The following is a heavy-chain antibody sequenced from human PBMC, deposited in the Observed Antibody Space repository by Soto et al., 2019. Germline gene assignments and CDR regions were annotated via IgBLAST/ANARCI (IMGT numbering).Heavy chain of an antibody. CDR1: GFTFSSYA. V-gene: IGHV3-23*01. J-gene: IGHJ4*02. CDR3: AKGGGRVRGVIRSPGIDY. D-gene: IGHD3-10*01. Sequence: GGSLRLSCAASGFTFSSYAMSWVRQAPGKGLEWVSAISGSGGSTYYADSVKGRFTISRDNSKNTLYLQMNSLRAEDTAVYYCAKGGGRVRGVIRSPGIDYWGQGTLVTVSS. CDR2: ISGSGGST.